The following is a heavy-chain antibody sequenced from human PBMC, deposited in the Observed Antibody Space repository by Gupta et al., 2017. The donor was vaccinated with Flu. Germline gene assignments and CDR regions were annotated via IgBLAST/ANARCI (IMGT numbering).Heavy chain of an antibody. V-gene: IGHV3-74*01. CDR3: VRDNFGVDY. CDR1: GFTFSRYW. J-gene: IGHJ4*02. CDR2: INSDGSDT. D-gene: IGHD2-8*01. Sequence: EVQLVESGGGLVQPGGSLRLSCATSGFTFSRYWMQWVRQAPGKGLVWVAHINSDGSDTTYADAVRGRFTISRDNAKNTLYLQMNSRTGEDTAMYYCVRDNFGVDYWGQGTLVTVSA.